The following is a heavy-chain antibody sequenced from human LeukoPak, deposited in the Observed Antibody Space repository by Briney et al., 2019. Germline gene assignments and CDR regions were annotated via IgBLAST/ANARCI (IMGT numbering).Heavy chain of an antibody. D-gene: IGHD3-22*01. Sequence: LRLSCAASGFTFDDYAMHWVRQAPGKGLEWVSGISWNSGSIGYADSVKGRFTISRDNAKNPLYLQMNSLRAEDTALYYCAKDLGTYYYDSSGSGMDVWGQGTTVTVSS. CDR2: ISWNSGSI. J-gene: IGHJ6*02. CDR3: AKDLGTYYYDSSGSGMDV. V-gene: IGHV3-9*01. CDR1: GFTFDDYA.